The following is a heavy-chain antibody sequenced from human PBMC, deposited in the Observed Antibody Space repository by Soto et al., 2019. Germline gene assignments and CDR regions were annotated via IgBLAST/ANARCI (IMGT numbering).Heavy chain of an antibody. CDR1: GGTFSNYA. D-gene: IGHD1-26*01. J-gene: IGHJ4*02. CDR2: IIPMFGTP. Sequence: QVQLVQSGAEVKKPGSSVKVSCKASGGTFSNYAISWVRQAPGQGLEWMGGIIPMFGTPNYAQRFQGRVTITADKSTSTASMEVRNLKSDDTGVYYCARGWETVGATTPFAYWGQGTLVTVSS. V-gene: IGHV1-69*06. CDR3: ARGWETVGATTPFAY.